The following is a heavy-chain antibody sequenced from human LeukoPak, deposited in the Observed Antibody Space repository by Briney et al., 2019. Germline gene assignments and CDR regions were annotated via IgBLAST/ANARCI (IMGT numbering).Heavy chain of an antibody. CDR3: ARESTAEDYFDY. CDR2: INPNSGGT. J-gene: IGHJ4*02. CDR1: GYTFTGYY. V-gene: IGHV1-2*05. Sequence: GASVKVSCKASGYTFTGYYMHWVRQAPGPGLEWMGRINPNSGGTNYAQKFQGRVTMTRDTSISTAYMELSRLRSDDTHVYYCARESTAEDYFDYWGQGTLVTVSS. D-gene: IGHD2-8*02.